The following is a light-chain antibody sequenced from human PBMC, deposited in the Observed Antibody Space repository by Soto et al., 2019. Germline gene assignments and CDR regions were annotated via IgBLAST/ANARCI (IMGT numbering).Light chain of an antibody. CDR3: QQYGSSPEYT. CDR1: QSVSSSY. CDR2: GAS. J-gene: IGKJ2*01. V-gene: IGKV3-20*01. Sequence: EIVLTQSPGTLSLSPGERATLSCRASQSVSSSYLAWYQQKPGQAPGLPIYGASSRATGIPDRFSGSGSGTDFTLTISRLEPEDFAVYYCQQYGSSPEYTFGQGTKLEIK.